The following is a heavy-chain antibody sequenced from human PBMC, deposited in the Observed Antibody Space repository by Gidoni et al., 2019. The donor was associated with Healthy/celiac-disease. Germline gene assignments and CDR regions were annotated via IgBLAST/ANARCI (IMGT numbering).Heavy chain of an antibody. V-gene: IGHV3-23*01. CDR2: ISGSGGST. J-gene: IGHJ4*02. Sequence: EVQLLESGGGLVQPGGSLRLSCAASGFTFSSYAMSWVRQAPGKGLEWVSAISGSGGSTYYADSVKGRFTISRDNSKNTLYLQMNSLRAEDTAVYYCAKDLLPDYYDSSGSLDYWGQGTLVTVSS. D-gene: IGHD3-22*01. CDR3: AKDLLPDYYDSSGSLDY. CDR1: GFTFSSYA.